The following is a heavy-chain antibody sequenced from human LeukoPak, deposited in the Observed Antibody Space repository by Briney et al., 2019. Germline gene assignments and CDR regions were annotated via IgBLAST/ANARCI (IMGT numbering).Heavy chain of an antibody. Sequence: SETLSLTCAVYGGSFSESYWSWIRQPPGEGLEWVGEISHSGDTNYNPSLKSRVTISVDTSKNQFSLNLNSVTAVDTAVYYCARGRDGYSNDAFDIWGQGTMVTVSS. D-gene: IGHD5-24*01. J-gene: IGHJ3*02. CDR2: ISHSGDT. CDR3: ARGRDGYSNDAFDI. V-gene: IGHV4-34*01. CDR1: GGSFSESY.